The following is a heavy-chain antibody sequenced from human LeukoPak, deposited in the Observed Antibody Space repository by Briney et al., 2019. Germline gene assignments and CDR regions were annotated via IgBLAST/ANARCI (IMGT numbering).Heavy chain of an antibody. Sequence: SETLSLTCTVSGCSISSSSYYWGWIRQPPGKGLEWIGSIYYSGSTYYNPSLKSRVTISVDTSKNQFSLKLSPVTAADTAVYYCARGPHSSGYHYYYYYGMDVWGQGTTVTVSS. V-gene: IGHV4-39*07. CDR1: GCSISSSSYY. D-gene: IGHD3-22*01. CDR3: ARGPHSSGYHYYYYYGMDV. J-gene: IGHJ6*02. CDR2: IYYSGST.